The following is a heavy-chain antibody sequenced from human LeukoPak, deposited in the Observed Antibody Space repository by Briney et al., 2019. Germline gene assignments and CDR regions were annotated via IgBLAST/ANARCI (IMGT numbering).Heavy chain of an antibody. Sequence: GGSLRLSCAASGFTFDDYAMHWVRQAPGKGLEWVSGISWNSGSIGYADPVKGRFTISRDNAKNSLYLQMNSLRAEDTALYYCAKALPATHTTQGGAFDIWGQGTMVTVSS. CDR2: ISWNSGSI. CDR3: AKALPATHTTQGGAFDI. D-gene: IGHD2-2*01. CDR1: GFTFDDYA. V-gene: IGHV3-9*01. J-gene: IGHJ3*02.